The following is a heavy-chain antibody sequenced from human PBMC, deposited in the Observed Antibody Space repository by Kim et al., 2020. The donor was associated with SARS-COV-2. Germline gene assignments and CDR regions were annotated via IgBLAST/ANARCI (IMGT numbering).Heavy chain of an antibody. V-gene: IGHV5-10-1*01. CDR3: ARRSPYCGVDCYSES. Sequence: GESLKISCKGSGYSFTSYWISWVRQMPGKGLEWMGRFDPSDSYTNYSPSFQGHVTISADKSISTAYLQGSSLKASDTAMYYCARRSPYCGVDCYSESWGQGTLVTVSS. J-gene: IGHJ4*02. CDR2: FDPSDSYT. CDR1: GYSFTSYW. D-gene: IGHD2-21*02.